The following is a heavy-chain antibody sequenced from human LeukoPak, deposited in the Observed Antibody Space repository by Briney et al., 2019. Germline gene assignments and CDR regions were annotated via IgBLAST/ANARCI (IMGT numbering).Heavy chain of an antibody. J-gene: IGHJ4*02. Sequence: GGSLRLSCVASGSTFSSYWMSWVRQAPGKGLEWVANIKQDGSEKYYVDSVKGRFTISRDNAKNSLYLQMNSLRAEDTAVYYCACITMVRGVIIQRIDYWGQGTLVTVSS. CDR1: GSTFSSYW. D-gene: IGHD3-10*01. CDR3: ACITMVRGVIIQRIDY. V-gene: IGHV3-7*01. CDR2: IKQDGSEK.